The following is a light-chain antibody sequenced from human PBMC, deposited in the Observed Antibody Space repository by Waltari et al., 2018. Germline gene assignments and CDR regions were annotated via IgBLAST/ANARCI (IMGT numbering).Light chain of an antibody. CDR3: QQYYSAPFT. CDR1: QSLLFSSNYKNY. CDR2: WAS. J-gene: IGKJ3*01. V-gene: IGKV4-1*01. Sequence: DIVMTQSPDSLAVSLGERATIRCNSRQSLLFSSNYKNYLSWYQQKSGQPPKLLIYWASTRESGVPDRFTGSGSGTDFTLTISSLQAEDVAVYYCQQYYSAPFTFGPGTKVDIK.